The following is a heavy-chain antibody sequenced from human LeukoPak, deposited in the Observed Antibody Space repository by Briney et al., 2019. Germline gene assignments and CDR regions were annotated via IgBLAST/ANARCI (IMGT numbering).Heavy chain of an antibody. V-gene: IGHV4-61*01. J-gene: IGHJ5*02. D-gene: IGHD3-10*01. CDR1: GGSVSSGSYY. CDR2: IYYSGST. Sequence: SEPLSLTCTVSGGSVSSGSYYWSWIRQPPGKGLEWIGYIYYSGSTNYNPSLKSRVTISVDTSKNQFSLKLSSVTAADTAVYYCARDITMVQGAEGSWFDPWGQGTLVTVSS. CDR3: ARDITMVQGAEGSWFDP.